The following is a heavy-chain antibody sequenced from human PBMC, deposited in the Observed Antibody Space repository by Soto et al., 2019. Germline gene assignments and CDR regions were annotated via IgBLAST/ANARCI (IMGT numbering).Heavy chain of an antibody. V-gene: IGHV3-66*01. CDR3: AREPGTTGPLAY. CDR2: ISGGGST. J-gene: IGHJ4*02. CDR1: GFTVSTNY. D-gene: IGHD1-7*01. Sequence: VQLVESGGGLAQPGGSLRLSCAASGFTVSTNYLSWVRRAPGKGLEWVSIISGGGSTNYADSVKGRFTISRDNSKNTLYLQMNSRRADDTAVYYCAREPGTTGPLAYWGQGTLVTVSS.